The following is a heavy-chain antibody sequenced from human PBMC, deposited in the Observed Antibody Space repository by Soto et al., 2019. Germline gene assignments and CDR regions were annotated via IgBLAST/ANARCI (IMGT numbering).Heavy chain of an antibody. J-gene: IGHJ5*02. CDR3: ASRAKYSSGRPAYDWFDP. V-gene: IGHV4-34*01. Sequence: SETLSLTCAVYGGSFSGYYWSWIRQPPGKGLEWIGEINHSGSTNYNPSLKSRVTISVDTSKNQFSLKLSSVTASDKAVYYCASRAKYSSGRPAYDWFDPWGQGTLVTVSS. D-gene: IGHD6-19*01. CDR2: INHSGST. CDR1: GGSFSGYY.